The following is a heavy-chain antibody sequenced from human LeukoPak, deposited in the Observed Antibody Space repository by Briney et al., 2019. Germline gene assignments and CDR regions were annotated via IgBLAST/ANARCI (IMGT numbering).Heavy chain of an antibody. CDR3: ARRGYHDYSGFDY. V-gene: IGHV3-21*01. D-gene: IGHD1-26*01. CDR2: ISGSSSDI. CDR1: GFSFSSYR. Sequence: GSLRLSCAASGFSFSSYRMNWVRQAPGKGLEWVSSISGSSSDIYYADSVKGRFTISRDNSKNSLYLQMKSLRAEDTALYYCARRGYHDYSGFDYWGQGTLVTVSS. J-gene: IGHJ4*02.